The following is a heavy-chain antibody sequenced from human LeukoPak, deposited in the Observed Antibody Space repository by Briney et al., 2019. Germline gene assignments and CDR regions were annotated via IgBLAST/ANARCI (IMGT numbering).Heavy chain of an antibody. CDR3: ATGIAAADSFDY. CDR1: GGSISSSNW. D-gene: IGHD6-13*01. CDR2: IYHSGST. Sequence: SETPSLTCAVSGGSISSSNWWSWVRQPPGKGLEWIGEIYHSGSTNYNPSLKSRVTISVDKSKNQFSLKLSSVTAADTAVYYCATGIAAADSFDYWGQGTLVTVSS. J-gene: IGHJ4*02. V-gene: IGHV4-4*02.